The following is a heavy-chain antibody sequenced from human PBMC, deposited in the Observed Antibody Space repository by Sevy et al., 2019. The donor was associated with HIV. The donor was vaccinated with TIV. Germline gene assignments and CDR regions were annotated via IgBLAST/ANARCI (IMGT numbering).Heavy chain of an antibody. CDR3: ARVPRGYSYGFDY. CDR1: GFTFSDYY. V-gene: IGHV3-11*01. J-gene: IGHJ4*02. CDR2: ISYSSSSI. D-gene: IGHD5-18*01. Sequence: CGCLRLSCAASGFTFSDYYMSWIRQAPGKGLEWVSYISYSSSSIYYADSVKGRFSISRDNAKNSLYLQMNSLRAEDTAVYYCARVPRGYSYGFDYWGQGTLVHVSS.